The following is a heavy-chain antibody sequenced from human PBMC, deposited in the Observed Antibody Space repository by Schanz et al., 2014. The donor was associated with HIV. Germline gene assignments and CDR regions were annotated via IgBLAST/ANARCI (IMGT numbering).Heavy chain of an antibody. Sequence: QVQLVESGGGVVQPGRSLRLSCAASRFTFSSFGMHWVRQAPGKGLEWVAVISYDGRNKYYADSVKGRFTISRDNSKNTLFLQMNSLRAEDTAMYYCAKDTFELRNSGVFDWWGQGTLVTVSS. CDR3: AKDTFELRNSGVFDW. J-gene: IGHJ4*02. D-gene: IGHD2-15*01. CDR1: RFTFSSFG. CDR2: ISYDGRNK. V-gene: IGHV3-30*18.